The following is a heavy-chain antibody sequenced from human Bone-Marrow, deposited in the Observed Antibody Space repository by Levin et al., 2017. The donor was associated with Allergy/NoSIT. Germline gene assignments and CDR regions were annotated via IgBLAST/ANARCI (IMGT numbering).Heavy chain of an antibody. CDR2: ISSSGTIT. V-gene: IGHV3-23*01. J-gene: IGHJ4*02. CDR1: GFTFSSYA. CDR3: AKEGLAVAGYYFDS. Sequence: ETLSLTCAASGFTFSSYAMSWVRQAPGKGLEWVSSISSSGTITHYAESVKGRFTISRDISKNMLHLQMNSLRAEDTAIYFCAKEGLAVAGYYFDSWGQGTLVTVSS. D-gene: IGHD6-19*01.